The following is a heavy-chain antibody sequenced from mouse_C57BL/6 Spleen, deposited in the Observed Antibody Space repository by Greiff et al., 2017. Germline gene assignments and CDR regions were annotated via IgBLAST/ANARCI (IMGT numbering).Heavy chain of an antibody. V-gene: IGHV1-50*01. CDR3: ARRYYGISIDY. Sequence: QVQLQQPGAELVKPGASVKLSCKASGYTFTSYWMQWVKQRPGQGLEWIGEIDPSDSYTNYNQKFKGKATLTVDTSSITAYMQLSGLTSEDSAVYYCARRYYGISIDYWGQGTTLTVSS. CDR2: IDPSDSYT. D-gene: IGHD1-1*01. J-gene: IGHJ2*01. CDR1: GYTFTSYW.